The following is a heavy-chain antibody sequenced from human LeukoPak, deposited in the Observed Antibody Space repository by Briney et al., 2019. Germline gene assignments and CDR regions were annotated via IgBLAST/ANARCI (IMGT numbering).Heavy chain of an antibody. V-gene: IGHV3-23*01. D-gene: IGHD5-18*01. J-gene: IGHJ4*02. Sequence: GGSLRLSCAASGFTFSTYAMNWVRQAPGKRLEWVSSITGSGRDTYYAGSVKGRITISRDNSRNTLYLQMNSLRAEDTALYYCAKGLRGYSYAFDYWGQGTLVTVSS. CDR1: GFTFSTYA. CDR2: ITGSGRDT. CDR3: AKGLRGYSYAFDY.